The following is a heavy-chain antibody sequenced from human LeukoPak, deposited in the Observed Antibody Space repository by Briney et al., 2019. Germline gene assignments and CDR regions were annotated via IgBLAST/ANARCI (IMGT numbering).Heavy chain of an antibody. V-gene: IGHV3-21*01. Sequence: GGSLRLSCVASGFNFSSYSMNWVRQAPGKGLEWVSSISSSSSYIYYADSVKGRFTISRDNAKNSLYLQMNSLRAEDTAVYYCARDLRAGLRYFDWLRIYWYFDLWGRGTLVTVSS. CDR2: ISSSSSYI. CDR1: GFNFSSYS. D-gene: IGHD3-9*01. J-gene: IGHJ2*01. CDR3: ARDLRAGLRYFDWLRIYWYFDL.